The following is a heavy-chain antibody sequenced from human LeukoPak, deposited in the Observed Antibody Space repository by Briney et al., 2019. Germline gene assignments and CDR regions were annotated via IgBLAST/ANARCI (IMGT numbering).Heavy chain of an antibody. J-gene: IGHJ4*02. D-gene: IGHD2-2*01. CDR2: IYYSGST. CDR3: ARQYCSSTSRSHLDY. CDR1: GGSISGYY. Sequence: SETLSLTCTVSGGSISGYYWSWIRQPPGKGLEWIGDIYYSGSTNYNPSLTSRVTISVDTSKNQFSLKLSSVTAPDTAVYYCARQYCSSTSRSHLDYWGQGTLVTVSS. V-gene: IGHV4-59*01.